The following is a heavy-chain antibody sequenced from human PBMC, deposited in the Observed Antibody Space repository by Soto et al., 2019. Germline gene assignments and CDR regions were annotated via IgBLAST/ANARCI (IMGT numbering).Heavy chain of an antibody. CDR2: INHSGST. V-gene: IGHV4-34*01. CDR1: GGSFSGYY. Sequence: QVQLQQWGAGLLKPSETLSLTCAVYGGSFSGYYWSWIRQPPGKGLEWIGEINHSGSTNYNPSLKRRVTISVDTSKNQFSLKLSSVTAADTAVYYCARDETRVVVVAATSPKYFQHWGQGTLVTVSS. J-gene: IGHJ1*01. D-gene: IGHD2-15*01. CDR3: ARDETRVVVVAATSPKYFQH.